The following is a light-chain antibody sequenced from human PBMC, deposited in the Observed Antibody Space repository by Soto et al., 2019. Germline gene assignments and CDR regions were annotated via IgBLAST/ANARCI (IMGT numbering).Light chain of an antibody. Sequence: QSVLTQPPSASASLGASVKLTCTLSSGHSSYAIAWHQQQPEKGPRYLMKLNSDGSHNKGDGIPDRFSGSSSGAERYLTISSLQSEDEADYYCQTWGTDIHVVFGGGTKVTVL. V-gene: IGLV4-69*02. CDR1: SGHSSYA. J-gene: IGLJ2*01. CDR2: LNSDGSH. CDR3: QTWGTDIHVV.